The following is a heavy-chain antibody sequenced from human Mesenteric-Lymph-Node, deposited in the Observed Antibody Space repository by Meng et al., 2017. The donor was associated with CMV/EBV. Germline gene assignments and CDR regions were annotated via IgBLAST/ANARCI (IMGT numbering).Heavy chain of an antibody. Sequence: SETLSLTCTVSGGSVSSGSYYWSWIRQPPGKGLEWIGYIYYSGSSNSNPSLKSRVTISVDTSKNQFSLKLSSVTAADTAVYYCGRERHSSGWYSSGVDVWGQGTTVTVSS. D-gene: IGHD6-19*01. CDR3: GRERHSSGWYSSGVDV. J-gene: IGHJ6*02. CDR1: GGSVSSGSYY. CDR2: IYYSGSS. V-gene: IGHV4-61*01.